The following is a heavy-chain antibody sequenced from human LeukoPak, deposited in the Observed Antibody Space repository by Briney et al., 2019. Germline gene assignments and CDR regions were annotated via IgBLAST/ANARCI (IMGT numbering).Heavy chain of an antibody. CDR2: INHSGST. J-gene: IGHJ6*02. CDR3: ARHPHYDFWSGYRLSPNYYYGMDV. Sequence: SETLSLTCAVYGGSFSGYYWSWIRQPPGKGLEWIGEINHSGSTNYNSSLKSRVTISVDTSKNQFSLKLSSVTAADTAVYYCARHPHYDFWSGYRLSPNYYYGMDVWGQGTTVTVSS. CDR1: GGSFSGYY. D-gene: IGHD3-3*01. V-gene: IGHV4-34*01.